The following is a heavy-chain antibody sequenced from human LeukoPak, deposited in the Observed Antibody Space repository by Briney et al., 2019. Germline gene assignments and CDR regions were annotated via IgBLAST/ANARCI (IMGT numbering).Heavy chain of an antibody. J-gene: IGHJ4*02. CDR1: GFTFSSYW. CDR2: IKQDGSEK. Sequence: GGSLRLSCAASGFTFSSYWMSWVRQAPGKGLEWVANIKQDGSEKYYVDSVKGRFTISRDNAKNSLYLQMNSLRAEDTAVYYCARFYDSSGYWGYFDYWGQGTLVRLL. D-gene: IGHD3-22*01. V-gene: IGHV3-7*01. CDR3: ARFYDSSGYWGYFDY.